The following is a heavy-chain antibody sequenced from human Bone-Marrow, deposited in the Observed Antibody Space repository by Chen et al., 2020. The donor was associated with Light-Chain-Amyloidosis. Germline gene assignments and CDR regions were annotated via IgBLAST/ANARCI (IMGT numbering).Heavy chain of an antibody. J-gene: IGHJ3*02. CDR3: ARQTGIAAAGTPPHAFDI. CDR1: GDSTRSSLYY. CDR2: ISRTGAT. D-gene: IGHD6-13*01. Sequence: RLQMQESGPGLVKPSETLSLSCTVSGDSTRSSLYYWHWIRQSTGRGLEWIGSISRTGATSYNPSLGSRVTISVDTSKNQFSLKLSSVTAADTAVYYCARQTGIAAAGTPPHAFDIWGQGTMVTVSS. V-gene: IGHV4-39*06.